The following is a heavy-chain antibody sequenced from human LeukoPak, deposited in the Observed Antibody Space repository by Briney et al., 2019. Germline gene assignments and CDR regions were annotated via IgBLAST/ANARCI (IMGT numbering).Heavy chain of an antibody. D-gene: IGHD5-12*01. V-gene: IGHV3-21*01. CDR2: VSSSSNYI. J-gene: IGHJ4*02. CDR3: ARSGGYDKLDY. Sequence: PGGSLRLSCAASEFTFNTYTMNWVRPAPGKGLEWVSSVSSSSNYIYYADPVKGGFIISRDNAQNSLYLQMNGLRAEDTAVYYCARSGGYDKLDYWGQGTLVTVSS. CDR1: EFTFNTYT.